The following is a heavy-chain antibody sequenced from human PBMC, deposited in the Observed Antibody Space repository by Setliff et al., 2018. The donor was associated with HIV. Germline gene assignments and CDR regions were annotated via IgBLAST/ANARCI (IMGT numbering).Heavy chain of an antibody. CDR3: ARHNVITYGGLIYDYLYYGLDV. CDR1: GGSISSDNW. D-gene: IGHD3-16*02. Sequence: SSETLSLTCAVSGGSISSDNWWTWVRQPPRKGLEWIGENYHSEYTNYNASLKSRVSMSVDKSKNQFSLKLTSVTAADTALYYCARHNVITYGGLIYDYLYYGLDVWGRGTPVTVSS. V-gene: IGHV4-4*02. J-gene: IGHJ6*02. CDR2: NYHSEYT.